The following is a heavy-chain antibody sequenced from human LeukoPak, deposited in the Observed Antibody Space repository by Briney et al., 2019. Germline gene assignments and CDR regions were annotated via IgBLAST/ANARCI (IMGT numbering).Heavy chain of an antibody. J-gene: IGHJ4*02. CDR1: GFTFSDYY. D-gene: IGHD3-9*01. CDR3: ARGCCSVSGLYFEF. Sequence: GGSLRLSCAASGFTFSDYYMSWIRQAPGKGLEWVSYISSSSSYTNYADSVKGRFTISRDNAKNSLYLQMNGLRVEDTAVYYCARGCCSVSGLYFEFWGQGSLVTVSS. CDR2: ISSSSSYT. V-gene: IGHV3-11*05.